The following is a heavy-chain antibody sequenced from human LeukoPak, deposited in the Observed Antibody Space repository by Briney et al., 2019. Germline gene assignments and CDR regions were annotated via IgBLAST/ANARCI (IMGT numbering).Heavy chain of an antibody. CDR1: GGSIRNYY. D-gene: IGHD2-2*02. V-gene: IGHV4-4*08. Sequence: PSETLSLTCTVSGGSIRNYYWSWIRQPPGKGLEWIGYIYNSGSTKYNPSLNSRVFISVGTSRNQFSLKLTSVTAADTAVYYCACYSSPGGWGVFDYWGQGALVTVSS. CDR3: ACYSSPGGWGVFDY. J-gene: IGHJ4*02. CDR2: IYNSGST.